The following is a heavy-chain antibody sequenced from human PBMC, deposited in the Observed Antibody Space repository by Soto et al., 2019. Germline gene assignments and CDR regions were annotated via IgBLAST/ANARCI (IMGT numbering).Heavy chain of an antibody. CDR2: ISGSGGST. CDR3: AKVIVPAAIRLGFDY. CDR1: GFTFSSYA. Sequence: GGSLRLSCAAPGFTFSSYAMSWVRQAPGRGLEWVSAISGSGGSTYYADSVKGRFTISRDNSKNTLYLQMNSLRAEDTAVYYCAKVIVPAAIRLGFDYWGQGTLVTVSS. D-gene: IGHD2-2*02. V-gene: IGHV3-23*01. J-gene: IGHJ4*02.